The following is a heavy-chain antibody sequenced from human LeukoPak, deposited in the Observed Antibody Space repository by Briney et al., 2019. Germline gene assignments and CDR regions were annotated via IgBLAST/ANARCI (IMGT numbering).Heavy chain of an antibody. CDR1: GYSISSSNW. V-gene: IGHV4-28*01. D-gene: IGHD3-10*01. CDR3: ARITMVRGVPYFDY. Sequence: SETPSLTCAVSGYSISSSNWWGWIRQPPGKGLEWIGYIYYSGSTYYNPSLKSRVTMSVDTSKNQFSLKLSSVTAVDTAVYYCARITMVRGVPYFDYWGQGTLVTVSS. J-gene: IGHJ4*02. CDR2: IYYSGST.